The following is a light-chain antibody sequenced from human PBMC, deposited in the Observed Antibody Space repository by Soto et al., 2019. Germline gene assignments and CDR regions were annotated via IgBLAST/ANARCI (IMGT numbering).Light chain of an antibody. CDR2: AAS. CDR1: QSVRSN. CDR3: QQLNSYPQT. Sequence: EIVMTQSPATLSVSPGERATLSCRASQSVRSNLAWHQQKPGQAPRLLIYAASTRATGVPARFSGSGSGTEFTLTISDLQSEDFATYYCQQLNSYPQTFGQGTKLEIK. J-gene: IGKJ2*01. V-gene: IGKV3-15*01.